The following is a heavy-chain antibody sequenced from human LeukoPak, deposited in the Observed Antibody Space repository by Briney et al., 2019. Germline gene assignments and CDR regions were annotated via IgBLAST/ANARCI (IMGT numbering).Heavy chain of an antibody. J-gene: IGHJ5*02. V-gene: IGHV3-33*01. Sequence: GGSLRLSCTASGLTFNIYPMHLVRQAPGKGLEWVGVVWADGSNTYYGDSVKGRFTISRDNSENTLYLQMNSLRIDDTAVYYCARGLPSGGYWLDTWGQGTLVTVSS. CDR2: VWADGSNT. CDR3: ARGLPSGGYWLDT. D-gene: IGHD2-15*01. CDR1: GLTFNIYP.